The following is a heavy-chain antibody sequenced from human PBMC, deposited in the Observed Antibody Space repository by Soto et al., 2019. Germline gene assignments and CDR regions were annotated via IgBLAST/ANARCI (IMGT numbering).Heavy chain of an antibody. V-gene: IGHV1-69*13. J-gene: IGHJ6*02. D-gene: IGHD6-13*01. Sequence: SVKVSCKASGGTFSSYAISWVRQAPGQGLEWMGGIIPIFGTANYAQKFQGRVTIAADESTSTAYMELSSLRSEDTAVYYCARYRPLAAPWYYYGMDVWGQGTTVTVS. CDR1: GGTFSSYA. CDR2: IIPIFGTA. CDR3: ARYRPLAAPWYYYGMDV.